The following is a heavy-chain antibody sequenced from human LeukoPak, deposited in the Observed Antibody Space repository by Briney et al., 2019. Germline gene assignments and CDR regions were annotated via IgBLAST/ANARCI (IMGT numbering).Heavy chain of an antibody. D-gene: IGHD1-1*01. J-gene: IGHJ4*02. CDR3: ARDGGTASFDY. CDR2: IYYSGST. V-gene: IGHV4-59*11. Sequence: SETLSLTCTVSGGSISSHYWSWIRQPPGKGLEWIRYIYYSGSTNYNPSLKSRVTISVDTSKNQFSLKLSPVTAADTAVYYCARDGGTASFDYWGQGTLVTVSS. CDR1: GGSISSHY.